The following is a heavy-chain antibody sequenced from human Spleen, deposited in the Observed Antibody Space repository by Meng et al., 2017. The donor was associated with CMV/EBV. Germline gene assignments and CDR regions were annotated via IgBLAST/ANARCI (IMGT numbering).Heavy chain of an antibody. D-gene: IGHD3-10*01. V-gene: IGHV3-53*01. J-gene: IGHJ4*02. Sequence: GESLKISCAASGFTVSSNYMSWVRQAPGKGLEWVSVIYSGGSTYYADSVKGRFTISRDNSKNTLYLQMNSLRAEDTAVYYCAKDRGKARGGDYWGQGTLVTVSS. CDR1: GFTVSSNY. CDR3: AKDRGKARGGDY. CDR2: IYSGGST.